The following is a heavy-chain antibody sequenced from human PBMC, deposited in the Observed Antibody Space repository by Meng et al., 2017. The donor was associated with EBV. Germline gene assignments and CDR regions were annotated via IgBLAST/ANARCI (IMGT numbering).Heavy chain of an antibody. CDR3: ARPFPSIVSPRLDPFGD. D-gene: IGHD5/OR15-5a*01. CDR1: GDSISSFYY. Sequence: LQLQESCPGQVKPSXTPSLTCTVSGDSISSFYYWAWLRQPPGRGLEWIGSAHYSGRTYYSPSLRSRVTVSIATSKNQFSLRLTSVTAADTALYYCARPFPSIVSPRLDPFGDWGQGALGTVSS. CDR2: AHYSGRT. J-gene: IGHJ4*02. V-gene: IGHV4-39*01.